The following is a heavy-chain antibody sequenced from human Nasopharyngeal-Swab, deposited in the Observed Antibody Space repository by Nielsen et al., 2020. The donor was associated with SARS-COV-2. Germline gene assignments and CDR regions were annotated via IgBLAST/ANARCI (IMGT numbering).Heavy chain of an antibody. CDR3: AKDLRGPYFF. Sequence: GESLKISCLASGYSFRTYGMSWFRQAPGKGLEWVAAIVGIVDNSGSGGSTYYADSVKGRFTISRDNSKNTLSLQMNSLRAEDTAVYYCAKDLRGPYFFWGQGTLVTVSS. CDR2: IVGIVDNSGSGGST. J-gene: IGHJ4*02. V-gene: IGHV3-23*01. CDR1: GYSFRTYG. D-gene: IGHD2/OR15-2a*01.